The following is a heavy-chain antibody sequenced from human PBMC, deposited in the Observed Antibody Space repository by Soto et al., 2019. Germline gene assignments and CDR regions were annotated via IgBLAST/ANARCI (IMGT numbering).Heavy chain of an antibody. Sequence: SETLSLTCTVSGGSVTNSSYYWGWIRQSPGKGLEWIGSVYYRGRSYSKSSVKSRVTISVDTSKNQFSLNFNFVTASDTALYYSVRQRTTVLTQAYVDYWGPGALVTVSS. CDR3: VRQRTTVLTQAYVDY. CDR1: GGSVTNSSYY. J-gene: IGHJ4*02. D-gene: IGHD4-17*01. V-gene: IGHV4-39*01. CDR2: VYYRGRS.